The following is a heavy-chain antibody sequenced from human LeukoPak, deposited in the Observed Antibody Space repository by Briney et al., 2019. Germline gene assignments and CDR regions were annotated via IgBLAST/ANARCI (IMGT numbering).Heavy chain of an antibody. CDR3: ARGEPNYSYFK. V-gene: IGHV3-74*01. CDR1: GFTFSTYW. CDR2: INNDGTEK. D-gene: IGHD5-18*01. J-gene: IGHJ4*02. Sequence: PGGSLRLSCVASGFTFSTYWMHWVRQAPGKGLVWVSRINNDGTEKVYADSVKGRFTISRDNAKNTVYLQMNSLRVEDTAVYYCARGEPNYSYFKWGQGTLVSVSS.